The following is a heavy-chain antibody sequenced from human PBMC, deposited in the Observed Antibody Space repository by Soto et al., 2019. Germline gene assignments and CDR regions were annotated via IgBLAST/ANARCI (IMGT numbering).Heavy chain of an antibody. CDR2: INPSGGST. Sequence: GASVKASCKASGYTITSYYMHWVRQAPEQGLEWMGIINPSGGSTSYAQKFQGRVTMTRDTSTSTVYMELSSLRSEDTAVYYCATHTYYYDSSNAFDIWGQGTMVTVSS. D-gene: IGHD3-22*01. V-gene: IGHV1-46*03. J-gene: IGHJ3*02. CDR3: ATHTYYYDSSNAFDI. CDR1: GYTITSYY.